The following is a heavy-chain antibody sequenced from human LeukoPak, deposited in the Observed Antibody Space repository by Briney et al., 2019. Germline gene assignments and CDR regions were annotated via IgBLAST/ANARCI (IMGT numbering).Heavy chain of an antibody. CDR1: GFTFSRFW. J-gene: IGHJ4*02. V-gene: IGHV3-21*01. D-gene: IGHD3-22*01. CDR3: VRLRRNNDRSGYYYYYDY. Sequence: GGSLRLSCAASGFTFSRFWMHWVRQAPGKGLEWVSSISVRSNYRYYADSVRGRFTISRDDARDSLFLQMNRLRAEDTAVYFCVRLRRNNDRSGYYYYYDYWGQGTLVTVSS. CDR2: ISVRSNYR.